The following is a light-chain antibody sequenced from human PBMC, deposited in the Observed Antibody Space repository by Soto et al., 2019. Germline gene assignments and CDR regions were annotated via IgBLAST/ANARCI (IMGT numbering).Light chain of an antibody. J-gene: IGKJ4*01. V-gene: IGKV3-11*01. Sequence: IVWTQSKKTLSLSPGERATLSCMGSQSVSSSYLAWYQQKPGQAPRLLIYDASNRATGIPARFSGSGSGTDFTLTISSLEPEDFAVYNCPLPSYWLLTFAGGTKVDI. CDR1: QSVSSSY. CDR3: PLPSYWLLT. CDR2: DAS.